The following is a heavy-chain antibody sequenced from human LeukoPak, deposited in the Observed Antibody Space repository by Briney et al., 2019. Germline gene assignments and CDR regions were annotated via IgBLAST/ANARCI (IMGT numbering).Heavy chain of an antibody. CDR3: AMDSYGPDDY. CDR1: GFTFNIYW. Sequence: PGGSLRLSCAASGFTFNIYWMSWFRQAPGKGLEWVAHIKKDGSEKNYVDSVKGRFTISRDNTKNSVYPQMNSLRGEDTGVYYCAMDSYGPDDYWGQGTLVTVSS. V-gene: IGHV3-7*04. D-gene: IGHD3-16*01. CDR2: IKKDGSEK. J-gene: IGHJ4*02.